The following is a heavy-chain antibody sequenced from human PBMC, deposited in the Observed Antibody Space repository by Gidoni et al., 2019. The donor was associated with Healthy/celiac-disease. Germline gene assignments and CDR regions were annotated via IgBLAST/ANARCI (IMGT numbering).Heavy chain of an antibody. CDR1: VYTFTGYY. V-gene: IGHV1-2*04. D-gene: IGHD6-19*01. CDR2: INPNSGGT. Sequence: QVQLVPSGSEVKKPRASVNVSCKASVYTFTGYYMHWVRQAPGQGLEWMGWINPNSGGTNYAQKFQGWVTMTRDTSISTAYMELSRLGSDDTAVYYCARSCRGEVAGYYYYGMDVWGQGTTVTVSS. CDR3: ARSCRGEVAGYYYYGMDV. J-gene: IGHJ6*02.